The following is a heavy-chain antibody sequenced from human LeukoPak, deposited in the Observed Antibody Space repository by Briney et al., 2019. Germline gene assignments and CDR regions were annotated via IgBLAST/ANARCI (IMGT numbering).Heavy chain of an antibody. V-gene: IGHV5-51*01. Sequence: GESLKISCEGSGYSFTSYWIGWVRQMPGKGLEWMGIIYPGDSDTRYSPSFQGQVAISADKSISTAYLQWSSLKASDTAMYYCARHPRAARRKYYFDYWGQGTLVTVSS. CDR1: GYSFTSYW. CDR3: ARHPRAARRKYYFDY. J-gene: IGHJ4*02. D-gene: IGHD6-6*01. CDR2: IYPGDSDT.